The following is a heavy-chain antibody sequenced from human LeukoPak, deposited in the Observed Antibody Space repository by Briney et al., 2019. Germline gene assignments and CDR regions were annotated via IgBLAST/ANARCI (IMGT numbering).Heavy chain of an antibody. CDR1: GYTFTSYA. CDR2: INTNTGNP. V-gene: IGHV7-4-1*02. Sequence: ASVTVSCEASGYTFTSYAMNWVRQAPGQGLEWMGWINTNTGNPTYAQGFTGRFVFSLDTSVSTAYLQTSSLKAEDTAVYYCARGISTYYYDSSGSTQFDYWGQGTLVTVSS. D-gene: IGHD3-22*01. J-gene: IGHJ4*02. CDR3: ARGISTYYYDSSGSTQFDY.